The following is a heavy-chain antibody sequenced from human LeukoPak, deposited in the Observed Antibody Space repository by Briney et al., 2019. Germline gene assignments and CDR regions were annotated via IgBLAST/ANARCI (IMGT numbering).Heavy chain of an antibody. D-gene: IGHD2-15*01. Sequence: PSETLSLTCTVSGGSISSSSYYWGWLRQPPGKGLEWIGSIYYSGSTYYNPSLKSRVTISVDTSKNQFSLKLSSVTAADTAVYYCARHFCSGGSCHFDYWGQGTLVTVSS. CDR1: GGSISSSSYY. CDR2: IYYSGST. CDR3: ARHFCSGGSCHFDY. J-gene: IGHJ4*02. V-gene: IGHV4-39*01.